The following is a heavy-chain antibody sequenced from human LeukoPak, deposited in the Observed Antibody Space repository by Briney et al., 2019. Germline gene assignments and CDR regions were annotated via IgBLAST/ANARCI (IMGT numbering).Heavy chain of an antibody. CDR3: ARDASRYYVAGDY. D-gene: IGHD3-10*02. CDR2: SYTGGST. Sequence: SETLSLTCTVSGGSISSGSYYWSWNRQPAGKGLEWIGRSYTGGSTNYNPSLKSRGTISVDTSKNQFCLKLSSVTAADTGVYYCARDASRYYVAGDYWGQGTLVTVSS. CDR1: GGSISSGSYY. J-gene: IGHJ4*02. V-gene: IGHV4-61*02.